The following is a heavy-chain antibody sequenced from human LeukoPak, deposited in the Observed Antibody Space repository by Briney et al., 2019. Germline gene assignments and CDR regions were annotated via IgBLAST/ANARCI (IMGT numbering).Heavy chain of an antibody. D-gene: IGHD2-21*02. CDR3: ARAVTSNILGAFDI. Sequence: SVKVSCKASGGTFSSYAISWVRQAPGQGLEWMGGIIPIFGTANYAQKFQGRVTITADKSTSTAYMELSSLRSEDTAVYYCARAVTSNILGAFDIWGRGTLVTVSS. CDR2: IIPIFGTA. J-gene: IGHJ3*02. V-gene: IGHV1-69*06. CDR1: GGTFSSYA.